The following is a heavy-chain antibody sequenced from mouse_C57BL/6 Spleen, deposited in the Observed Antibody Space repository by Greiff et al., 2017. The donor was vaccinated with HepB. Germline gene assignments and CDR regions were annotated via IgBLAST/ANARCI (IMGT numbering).Heavy chain of an antibody. D-gene: IGHD4-1*01. CDR3: ARRLGLRYFDV. CDR1: GYAFSSSW. Sequence: QVQLQQSGPELVKPGASVKISCKASGYAFSSSWMNWVKQRPGKGLEWIGRIYPGDGDTNYNGKFKGKATLTADKSSSTAYMQLSSLTSEDSAVYFCARRLGLRYFDVWGTGTTVTVSS. J-gene: IGHJ1*03. V-gene: IGHV1-82*01. CDR2: IYPGDGDT.